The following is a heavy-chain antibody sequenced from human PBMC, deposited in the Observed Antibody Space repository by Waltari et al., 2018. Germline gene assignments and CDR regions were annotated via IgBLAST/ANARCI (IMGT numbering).Heavy chain of an antibody. J-gene: IGHJ4*02. CDR3: ASSHLEGIDRDYFDY. CDR2: FYPGDSDT. V-gene: IGHV5-51*03. Sequence: VQLVQSGAEVKTPGESLTIYCTAYVYPFTNYWLRWVRQMPGKGLEWMGIFYPGDSDTRYSPSFQGHVTISADNSISTAYLHWSSLKATDTAMYYCASSHLEGIDRDYFDYWGQGTLVAVSS. D-gene: IGHD3-3*01. CDR1: VYPFTNYW.